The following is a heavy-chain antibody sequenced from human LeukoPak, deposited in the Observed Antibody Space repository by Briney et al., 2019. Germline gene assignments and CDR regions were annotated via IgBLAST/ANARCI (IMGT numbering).Heavy chain of an antibody. D-gene: IGHD1-26*01. Sequence: GGSLRLSCAASGFTFSSYSMNWVRQAPGKGLEWVSFISSSSSYIYYADSVKGRFTISRDNAKNSPYLQMNSLRAEDTAVYYCARGPWGSGSYQAPFDYWGQGTLVTVSS. V-gene: IGHV3-21*01. CDR3: ARGPWGSGSYQAPFDY. CDR2: ISSSSSYI. CDR1: GFTFSSYS. J-gene: IGHJ4*02.